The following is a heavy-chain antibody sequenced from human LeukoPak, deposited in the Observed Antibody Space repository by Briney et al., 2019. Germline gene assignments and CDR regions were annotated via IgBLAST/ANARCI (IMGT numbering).Heavy chain of an antibody. Sequence: SQTLSLTCTVSGGSISSGGYYWSWIRQPPGKGLEWIGEINHSGSANYIPSLKSRVTISVDTSKNQFSLKLSSVTAADTAVYYCARRGLLTVFGVVTNVYYYMDVWGKGTTVTVSS. J-gene: IGHJ6*03. V-gene: IGHV4-30-2*01. CDR3: ARRGLLTVFGVVTNVYYYMDV. CDR1: GGSISSGGYY. CDR2: INHSGSA. D-gene: IGHD3-3*01.